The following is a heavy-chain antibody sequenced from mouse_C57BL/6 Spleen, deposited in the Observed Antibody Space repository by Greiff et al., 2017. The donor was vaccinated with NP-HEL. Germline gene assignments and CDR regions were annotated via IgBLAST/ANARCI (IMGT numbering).Heavy chain of an antibody. CDR3: ARKYPYYYGSTYYAMDY. CDR2: INPNNGGT. CDR1: GYTFTDYY. D-gene: IGHD1-1*01. J-gene: IGHJ4*01. V-gene: IGHV1-26*01. Sequence: EVKLHQSGPELVKPGASVKISCKASGYTFTDYYMNWVKQSHGKSLEWIGDINPNNGGTSYNQKFKGKATLTVDKSSSTAYMELRSLTSEDSAVYYCARKYPYYYGSTYYAMDYWGQGTSVTVSS.